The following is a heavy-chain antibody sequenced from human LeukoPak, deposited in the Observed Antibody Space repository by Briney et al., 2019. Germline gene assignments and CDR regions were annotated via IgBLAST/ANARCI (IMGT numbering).Heavy chain of an antibody. CDR1: GFTFSSYA. J-gene: IGHJ3*02. CDR2: ISGSGGST. CDR3: AKGLGYCSSTSCQVGAFDI. D-gene: IGHD2-2*01. V-gene: IGHV3-23*01. Sequence: PGGSLRLSCAASGFTFSSYAMSWVRQAPGKGLEWVSVISGSGGSTYYADSVKGRFTVSRDNSRNTLYLQMNSLRAEDTAVYCCAKGLGYCSSTSCQVGAFDIWGQGTIVTVSS.